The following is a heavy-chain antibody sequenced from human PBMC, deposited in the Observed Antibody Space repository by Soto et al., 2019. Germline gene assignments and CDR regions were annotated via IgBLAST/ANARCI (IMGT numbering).Heavy chain of an antibody. CDR3: VKDGGYCSSATCYSPRNHYFDA. Sequence: LRLSCAASGFGFSVYWMSCVRQAPVRWPEWVANIKFDGSEKQYVDSVKGRFTISRDNARNSVFLQMNSLRAGDTAVYYCVKDGGYCSSATCYSPRNHYFDAWGQGTLVTVSS. D-gene: IGHD2-2*01. V-gene: IGHV3-7*03. CDR2: IKFDGSEK. CDR1: GFGFSVYW. J-gene: IGHJ5*02.